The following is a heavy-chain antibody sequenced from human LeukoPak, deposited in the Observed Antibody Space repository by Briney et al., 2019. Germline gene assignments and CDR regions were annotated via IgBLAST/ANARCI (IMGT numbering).Heavy chain of an antibody. V-gene: IGHV3-30*18. D-gene: IGHD3-22*01. Sequence: PGGSLRLSCAASGFTFSSYGMHWVRQAPGKGLEWVAVISYDGSNKYYADSVKGRFTISRDNSKNALYLQMNSLRAEDTAVYYCAKDWLPGGYYDSSTYFDYWGQGTLVTVSS. CDR3: AKDWLPGGYYDSSTYFDY. CDR2: ISYDGSNK. J-gene: IGHJ4*02. CDR1: GFTFSSYG.